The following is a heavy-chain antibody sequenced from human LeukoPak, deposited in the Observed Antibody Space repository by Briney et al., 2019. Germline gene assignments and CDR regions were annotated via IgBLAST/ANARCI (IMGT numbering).Heavy chain of an antibody. D-gene: IGHD3-22*01. J-gene: IGHJ4*02. CDR1: GFTFSSYA. CDR2: ISGSGGST. V-gene: IGHV3-23*01. Sequence: GGSLRLSCAASGFTFSSYAMSWVRQAPGKGLEWVSAISGSGGSTYYADSVKGRFTISRDNSKNTLYLQMNSLRAEDTAVYYCAKAPYYYDSSGYYYFNYWGQGTLVTVSS. CDR3: AKAPYYYDSSGYYYFNY.